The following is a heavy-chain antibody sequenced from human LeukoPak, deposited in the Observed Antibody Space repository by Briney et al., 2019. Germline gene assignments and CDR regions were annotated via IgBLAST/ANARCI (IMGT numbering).Heavy chain of an antibody. D-gene: IGHD6-13*01. Sequence: PSETLSLTCTVSGGSISSYYWSWIRQPPGKGLEWIGYIYYSGSTNYNPSLKSRATISVDTSKNQFSLKLSSVTAADTAVYYCARVRGYSSLNAFDIWGQGTMVTVSS. CDR2: IYYSGST. CDR3: ARVRGYSSLNAFDI. J-gene: IGHJ3*02. V-gene: IGHV4-59*01. CDR1: GGSISSYY.